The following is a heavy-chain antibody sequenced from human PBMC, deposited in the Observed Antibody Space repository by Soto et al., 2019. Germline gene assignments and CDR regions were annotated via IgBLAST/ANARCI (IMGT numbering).Heavy chain of an antibody. CDR2: IIPMTGTP. D-gene: IGHD2-2*01. V-gene: IGHV1-69*01. CDR3: ARGPILPGATSWLDP. J-gene: IGHJ5*02. Sequence: QVQLVQSGAEVKTPGSSVEVSCKASGGIFSSFSITWVRQVPGHGLEWMGGIIPMTGTPNYAEKFQGRLTLTAHASTRTAYLVLSRLKSEDTAVYYCARGPILPGATSWLDPWGQGTVVIVSS. CDR1: GGIFSSFS.